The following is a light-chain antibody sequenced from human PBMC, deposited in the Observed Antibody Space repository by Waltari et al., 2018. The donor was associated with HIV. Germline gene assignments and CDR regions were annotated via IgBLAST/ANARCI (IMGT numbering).Light chain of an antibody. CDR3: QQHYSAPWT. CDR2: WAS. CDR1: QSVLYSSNNKNY. V-gene: IGKV4-1*01. J-gene: IGKJ1*01. Sequence: DIVMTQSPDSLAVSLGERATINCKSSQSVLYSSNNKNYLTWYLQKPGQPPKSLISWASTRESGVPDRFSGSGSGTDFTLTISSLQAEDVAVYYCQQHYSAPWTFGQGTKVEIK.